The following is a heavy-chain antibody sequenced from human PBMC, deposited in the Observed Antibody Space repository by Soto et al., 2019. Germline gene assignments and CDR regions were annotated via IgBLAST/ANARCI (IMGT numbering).Heavy chain of an antibody. J-gene: IGHJ5*02. CDR3: AREGPPDIAWFDP. CDR1: GGTFSIYT. D-gene: IGHD2-15*01. Sequence: QVQLVQSGAEVKKPGSSVKVSCKASGGTFSIYTISWVRQAPGQGFEWMGGSANSAQKFQGRLTVTADESTSTVYLELSSLTSEDTAVYYCAREGPPDIAWFDPWGQGTLVSVSS. V-gene: IGHV1-69*01. CDR2: SA.